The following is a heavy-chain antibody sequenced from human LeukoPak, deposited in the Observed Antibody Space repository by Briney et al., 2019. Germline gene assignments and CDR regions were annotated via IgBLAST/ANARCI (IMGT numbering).Heavy chain of an antibody. D-gene: IGHD2-2*01. V-gene: IGHV3-23*01. J-gene: IGHJ4*02. CDR2: IADSGGVI. CDR1: GFSFATYA. Sequence: TGGSLRLSCAASGFSFATYAMTWVRQAPGKGLEWVSAIADSGGVIYYADSVKSRFTISRDNPKNTLYLEMNSLRAEDTAVYYCARDFLRDLPAAIPIDYWGQGTLVTVSS. CDR3: ARDFLRDLPAAIPIDY.